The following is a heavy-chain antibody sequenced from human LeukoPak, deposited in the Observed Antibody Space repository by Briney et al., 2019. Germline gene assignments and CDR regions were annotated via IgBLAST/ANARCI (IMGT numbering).Heavy chain of an antibody. CDR3: AKSYDYIWGSYRFNWFDS. J-gene: IGHJ5*01. Sequence: GGSLRLSCGASGFTFSDYYMSWLRQAPGEGLEWVSYISSSGSTIYYADSVKGRFTISRDNSKNTLYLQMNSLRAEDTAVYYCAKSYDYIWGSYRFNWFDSWGQGTLVTVSS. V-gene: IGHV3-11*01. D-gene: IGHD3-16*02. CDR2: ISSSGSTI. CDR1: GFTFSDYY.